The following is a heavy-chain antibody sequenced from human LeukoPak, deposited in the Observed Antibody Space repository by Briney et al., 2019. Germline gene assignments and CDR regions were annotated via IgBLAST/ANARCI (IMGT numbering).Heavy chain of an antibody. J-gene: IGHJ5*02. CDR1: GFTVSSNY. CDR3: ARCPANYYDSAPWFDP. D-gene: IGHD3-22*01. V-gene: IGHV3-53*01. Sequence: GGSLRLSCAASGFTVSSNYMSWVRQAPGEGLEWVSVIYSGGSTYYADSVKGRFTISRANSKNTLYLQMNSLRAEDTAVYYCARCPANYYDSAPWFDPWGQGTLVTVSS. CDR2: IYSGGST.